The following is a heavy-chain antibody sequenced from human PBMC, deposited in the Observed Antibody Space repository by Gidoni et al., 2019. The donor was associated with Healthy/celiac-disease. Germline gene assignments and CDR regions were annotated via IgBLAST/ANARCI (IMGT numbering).Heavy chain of an antibody. CDR1: GFTCSSYA. Sequence: EVQLLESGGGLVQPGGSRRLSCAASGFTCSSYAMSWVRQAPGKGLEWVSAISGSGGSAYYADSVKGRFTIYRDKSKNTLYLQMNSLRAEDTAVYYCAKESVGSSVGYWGQGTLVTVSS. J-gene: IGHJ4*02. CDR3: AKESVGSSVGY. CDR2: ISGSGGSA. V-gene: IGHV3-23*01. D-gene: IGHD1-26*01.